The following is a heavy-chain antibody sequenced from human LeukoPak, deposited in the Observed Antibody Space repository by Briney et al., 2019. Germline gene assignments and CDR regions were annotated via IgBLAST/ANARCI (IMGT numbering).Heavy chain of an antibody. CDR3: ATGYGKLDS. J-gene: IGHJ5*01. D-gene: IGHD2-15*01. CDR1: GGSISSGSYY. Sequence: SQTLSLTCTVSGGSISSGSYYWSWIRQPAGKGLEWIGRIYASGNINYNPSLKSRVTISVDTSKNQFSLKLSSVTAADTAVYYCATGYGKLDSWGQGTLVTVS. CDR2: IYASGNI. V-gene: IGHV4-61*02.